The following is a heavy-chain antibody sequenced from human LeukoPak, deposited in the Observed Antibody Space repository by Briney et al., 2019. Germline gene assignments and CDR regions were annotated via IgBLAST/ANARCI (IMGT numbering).Heavy chain of an antibody. CDR3: ARFLGYSYGYHHPYLDY. Sequence: ASVKVSCKASGYTFTGYGISWVRQAPGQGLEWMGWMNPNSGNTGYAQKFQGRVTMTRNTSISTAYMELSSLRSEDTAVYYCARFLGYSYGYHHPYLDYWGQGTLVTVSS. V-gene: IGHV1-8*02. CDR2: MNPNSGNT. D-gene: IGHD5-18*01. CDR1: GYTFTGYG. J-gene: IGHJ4*02.